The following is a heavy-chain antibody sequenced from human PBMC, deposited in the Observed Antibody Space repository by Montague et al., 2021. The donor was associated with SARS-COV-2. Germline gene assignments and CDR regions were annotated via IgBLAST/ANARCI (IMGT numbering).Heavy chain of an antibody. D-gene: IGHD6-19*01. CDR3: ESGSGWMGNAFDI. CDR2: SYYSGST. J-gene: IGHJ3*02. CDR1: GGSISSYY. V-gene: IGHV4-59*01. Sequence: SETLSLTCTVSGGSISSYYWSWIRLPPGKGLEWIWYSYYSGSTNSNPSLTSRVTISVDTSKNQFSLTLSSVTAADTAVYYCESGSGWMGNAFDIWGQGTMVTVSS.